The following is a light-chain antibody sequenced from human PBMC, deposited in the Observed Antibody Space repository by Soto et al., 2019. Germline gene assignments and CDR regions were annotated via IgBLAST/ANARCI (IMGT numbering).Light chain of an antibody. CDR3: QQYNTYST. V-gene: IGKV1-5*01. CDR2: DAS. CDR1: QSIMRW. Sequence: DIQLSQSXSTLSASVGDSVTITCRVRQSIMRWLAGYQQEKXXAPXXXIYDASTLRSGVTSRFSGGGYGKEFNITISSLQPDDFATYECQQYNTYSTFGQGTRLEIK. J-gene: IGKJ5*01.